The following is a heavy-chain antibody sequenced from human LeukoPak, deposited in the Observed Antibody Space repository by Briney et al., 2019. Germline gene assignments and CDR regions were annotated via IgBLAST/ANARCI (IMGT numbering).Heavy chain of an antibody. V-gene: IGHV3-74*01. CDR1: GFTFSSYW. J-gene: IGHJ4*02. Sequence: PGGSLRLSCAASGFTFSSYWMHWVRQAPGKGLVWVSHINSDGSSTTYADSVKGRFTISGDNAKNTLYLQMNSLRAEDTAVYYCARAGRGLRYFDWLTYDYWGQGTLVTVSS. CDR3: ARAGRGLRYFDWLTYDY. D-gene: IGHD3-9*01. CDR2: INSDGSST.